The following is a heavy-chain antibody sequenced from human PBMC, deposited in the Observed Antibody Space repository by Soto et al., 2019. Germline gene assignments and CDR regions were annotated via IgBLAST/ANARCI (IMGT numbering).Heavy chain of an antibody. V-gene: IGHV3-13*01. Sequence: GGSLRLSCAASGFTFSNYEMHWVRQAPGAGLEWGSGIGAASDTYYPVSVQGRFTVSRDSAKKSLYLQMNSLRAGDTAVYYCARGVRGTGDYYYGTEVWGQATTVTVSS. CDR1: GFTFSNYE. D-gene: IGHD1-1*01. CDR3: ARGVRGTGDYYYGTEV. CDR2: IGAASDT. J-gene: IGHJ6*02.